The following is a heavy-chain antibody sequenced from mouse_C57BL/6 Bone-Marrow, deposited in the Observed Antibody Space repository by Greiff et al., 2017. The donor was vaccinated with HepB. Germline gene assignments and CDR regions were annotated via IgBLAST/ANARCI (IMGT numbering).Heavy chain of an antibody. Sequence: VQLQQSGAELVRPGASVKLSCKASGYTFTDYYINWVQQRPGQGLEWIARIYPGSGNTYYNEKFKGKATLTAEKSSSPAYMQLSSLTSEDSAVYFCAREGVRHFDYWGRGTTLTVSS. D-gene: IGHD1-2*01. V-gene: IGHV1-76*01. J-gene: IGHJ2*01. CDR2: IYPGSGNT. CDR3: AREGVRHFDY. CDR1: GYTFTDYY.